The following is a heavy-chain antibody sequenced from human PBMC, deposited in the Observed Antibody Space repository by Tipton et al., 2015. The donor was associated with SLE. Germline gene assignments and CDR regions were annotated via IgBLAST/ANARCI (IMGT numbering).Heavy chain of an antibody. J-gene: IGHJ4*02. CDR2: IYTGGFT. V-gene: IGHV4-61*02. Sequence: TLSLTCTVSGASVSSRSYYWNWVRQPAGKGLECIGRIYTGGFTYYNPSLESRVTISMDTSENQFSLKLTSVTAADTAVYYCARVLDVLDYWGQGTLVTVSS. CDR3: ARVLDVLDY. CDR1: GASVSSRSYY. D-gene: IGHD1-1*01.